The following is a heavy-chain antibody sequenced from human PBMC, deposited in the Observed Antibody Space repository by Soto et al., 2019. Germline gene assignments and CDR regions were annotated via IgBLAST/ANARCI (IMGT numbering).Heavy chain of an antibody. J-gene: IGHJ5*02. Sequence: SETLSLTCTVSGGSINSYYWSWIRQPPGKGLEWIGYIYYSGSTNYNPSLKSRVTISVDTSKNQFSLKLRSVTAADTAVYYCARTTVTTFLVWFDPWGQGTLVTVSS. CDR3: ARTTVTTFLVWFDP. CDR1: GGSINSYY. V-gene: IGHV4-59*12. D-gene: IGHD4-17*01. CDR2: IYYSGST.